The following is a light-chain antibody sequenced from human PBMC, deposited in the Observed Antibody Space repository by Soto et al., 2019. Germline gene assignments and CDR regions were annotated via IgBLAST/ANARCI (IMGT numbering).Light chain of an antibody. CDR3: QQYGSSPT. V-gene: IGKV3-20*01. Sequence: EIVLTQSPGTLSLSPGERATLSCRASQSVSSSYLAWYQQKPGQAPRLLIYGASSRATGIPDRFSGSGSGTDFTLTISRLEPEDCAVYYCQQYGSSPTFGQGPKVEIK. CDR1: QSVSSSY. CDR2: GAS. J-gene: IGKJ1*01.